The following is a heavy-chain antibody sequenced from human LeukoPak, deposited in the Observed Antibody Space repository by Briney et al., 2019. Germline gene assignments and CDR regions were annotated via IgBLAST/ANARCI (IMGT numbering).Heavy chain of an antibody. CDR2: IKSKTDGGTT. V-gene: IGHV3-15*01. CDR1: GFTFDDYT. CDR3: TAPDFLDY. Sequence: GGSLRLSCAASGFTFDDYTMHWVRQAPGKGLEWVGRIKSKTDGGTTDYAAPVKGRFTISRDDSKNTLYLQMNSLKTEDTAVYYCTAPDFLDYWGQGTLVTVSS. J-gene: IGHJ4*02. D-gene: IGHD3-3*01.